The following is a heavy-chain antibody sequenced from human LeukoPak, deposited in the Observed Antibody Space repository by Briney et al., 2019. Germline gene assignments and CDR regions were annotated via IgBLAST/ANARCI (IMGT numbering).Heavy chain of an antibody. CDR3: ARDLVAHDAFDI. CDR2: INWNGGSI. D-gene: IGHD5-12*01. J-gene: IGHJ3*02. V-gene: IGHV3-20*04. Sequence: PGGSLRLSCAASGFRFDDYGMSWVRQAPGKGLEWVSGINWNGGSIGHGDSVKGRFTISRDNAKNSLYLQMNSLRVEDTAVYYCARDLVAHDAFDIWGQGAMVTVSS. CDR1: GFRFDDYG.